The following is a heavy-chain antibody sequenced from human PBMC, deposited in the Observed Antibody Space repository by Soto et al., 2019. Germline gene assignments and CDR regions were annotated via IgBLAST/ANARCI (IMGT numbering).Heavy chain of an antibody. V-gene: IGHV3-66*01. D-gene: IGHD1-26*01. CDR2: IYSGGST. J-gene: IGHJ4*02. CDR1: GFTVSSNY. Sequence: ESGGGLVQPGGSLRLSCAASGFTVSSNYMSWVRQVPGKGLEWVSVIYSGGSTYYADSVKGRFTISRDNSKNTLYLQMNSLRAEDTAVYYCARDLLREKDYWGQGTLVTVSS. CDR3: ARDLLREKDY.